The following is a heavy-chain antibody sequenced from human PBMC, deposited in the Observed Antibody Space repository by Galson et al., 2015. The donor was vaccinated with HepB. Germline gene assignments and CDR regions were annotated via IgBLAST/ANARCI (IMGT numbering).Heavy chain of an antibody. D-gene: IGHD3-3*01. CDR1: DVSFSGWR. J-gene: IGHJ5*01. CDR2: LNLSADT. CDR3: ARSPSGVVTRLNWFDS. Sequence: SETLSLTCGVYDVSFSGWRWSWIRQPPGKGLEWIGELNLSADTNSSPSLRGRVTISADTSKNQFSLKLTSVTAADTAVYYCARSPSGVVTRLNWFDSWGQGTLVTVSS. V-gene: IGHV4-34*01.